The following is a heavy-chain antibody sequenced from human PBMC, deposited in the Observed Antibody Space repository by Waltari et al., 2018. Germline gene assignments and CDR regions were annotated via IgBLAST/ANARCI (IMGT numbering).Heavy chain of an antibody. J-gene: IGHJ4*02. Sequence: EVQLAESGGGLVQPGGSLRLSCDVSGFMFSSYWMTWGRQGPGKGLEWVANINYDGSVKNYVESVKGRFTISRDNIKNSFFLQMNSLRAEDTAVYYCAKSRGFEYWGQGALITVSS. CDR3: AKSRGFEY. CDR2: INYDGSVK. V-gene: IGHV3-7*03. CDR1: GFMFSSYW. D-gene: IGHD3-10*01.